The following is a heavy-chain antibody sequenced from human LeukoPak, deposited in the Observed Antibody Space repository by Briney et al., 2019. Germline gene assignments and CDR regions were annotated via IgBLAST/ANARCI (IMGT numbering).Heavy chain of an antibody. J-gene: IGHJ2*01. CDR3: ARYYRSSWYSWFDL. V-gene: IGHV1-3*03. CDR2: INAGNGNT. CDR1: GYTFTSYD. D-gene: IGHD6-13*01. Sequence: GASVKVSFKASGYTFTSYDINWVRQAPGQGLGWMGWINAGNGNTKYSQDFQGRVTITRDTSASTAYMELSSLRSEDMAVYYCARYYRSSWYSWFDLWGRGTLVTVSS.